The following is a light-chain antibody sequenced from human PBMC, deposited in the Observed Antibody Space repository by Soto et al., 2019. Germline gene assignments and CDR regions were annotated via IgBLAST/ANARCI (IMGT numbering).Light chain of an antibody. V-gene: IGLV4-69*02. CDR2: VNIDGSH. Sequence: QLVLTQSPSNSDSLGASVKLTCTLTSGHTTYAITWHQQQPAKGPRYLMRVNIDGSHSKGDGIPDRFSGSSSGAERYLTIAHLQSEDEADYYCQTWGTVVHWVFGEGPKVTVL. CDR3: QTWGTVVHWV. CDR1: SGHTTYA. J-gene: IGLJ3*02.